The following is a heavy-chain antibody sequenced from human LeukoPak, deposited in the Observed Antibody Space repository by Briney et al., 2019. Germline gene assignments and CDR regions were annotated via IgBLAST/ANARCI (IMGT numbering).Heavy chain of an antibody. CDR2: IRGNGGGT. Sequence: GGSVRLSCAASGFTFTNYAMTWARQTPGKGLEWVSSIRGNGGGTFYADPVKGRFTISRDNSKNTLYLQMNSLRAEDTAVYYCAKSLIAATGDGYWGQGTLVTVSS. J-gene: IGHJ4*02. D-gene: IGHD2-15*01. CDR3: AKSLIAATGDGY. V-gene: IGHV3-23*01. CDR1: GFTFTNYA.